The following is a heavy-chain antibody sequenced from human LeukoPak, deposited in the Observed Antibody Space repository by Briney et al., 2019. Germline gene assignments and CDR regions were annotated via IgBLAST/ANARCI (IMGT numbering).Heavy chain of an antibody. CDR2: ISYDGSNK. J-gene: IGHJ4*02. Sequence: GGSLRLSCAASGFTFSSYAMHWVRQAPGKGLEWVAVISYDGSNKYYADSVKGRFTIYRDNSKNTLYLQMNSLRAEDTAVYYCARAGLGPAAISNFDYWGQGTLVTVSS. D-gene: IGHD2-2*01. CDR1: GFTFSSYA. V-gene: IGHV3-30*04. CDR3: ARAGLGPAAISNFDY.